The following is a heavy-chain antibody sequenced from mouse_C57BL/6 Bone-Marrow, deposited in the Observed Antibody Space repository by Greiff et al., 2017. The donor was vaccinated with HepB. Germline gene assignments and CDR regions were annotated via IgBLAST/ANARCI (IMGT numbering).Heavy chain of an antibody. CDR1: GYTFTDYN. J-gene: IGHJ4*01. V-gene: IGHV1-18*01. D-gene: IGHD1-1*01. CDR2: INPNNGGT. Sequence: EVQLQQSGPELVKPGASVKIPCKASGYTFTDYNMDWVKQSHGKSLEWIGDINPNNGGTIYNQKFKGKATLTADKSSSTAYMQLNSLTSEDSAVYFCARRVDYYAMDYWGQGTSVTVSS. CDR3: ARRVDYYAMDY.